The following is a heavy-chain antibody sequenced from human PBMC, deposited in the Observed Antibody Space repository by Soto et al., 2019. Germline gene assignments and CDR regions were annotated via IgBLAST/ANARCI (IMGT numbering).Heavy chain of an antibody. CDR2: ISYEGSSK. V-gene: IGHV3-30*18. D-gene: IGHD6-13*01. CDR3: AKEIAVAGDPFYYFGLAV. J-gene: IGHJ6*02. CDR1: GFTFRTSG. Sequence: QVQLVESGGGVVQPGRSLRLSCAASGFTFRTSGMHWVRQAPGKGLEWVGFISYEGSSKYYADSVKGRFTIARDNSKNTLYLQMSSLRGEDTAVYYWAKEIAVAGDPFYYFGLAVWGQGNTVTVSS.